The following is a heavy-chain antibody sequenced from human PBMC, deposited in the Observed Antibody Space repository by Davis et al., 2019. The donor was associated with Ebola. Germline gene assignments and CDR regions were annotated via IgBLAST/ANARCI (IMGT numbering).Heavy chain of an antibody. CDR2: ISGNGGRT. CDR1: GFTFSNVW. J-gene: IGHJ4*02. V-gene: IGHV3-23*01. Sequence: PGGSLRLSCAASGFTFSNVWMAWVRQAPGKGLEWVSAISGNGGRTYYADSVKGRFTISRDNSKNTLYLQMNSPRAEDTAVYYCAKEGIGSGWYSDFDYWGQGTLVTVSS. D-gene: IGHD6-19*01. CDR3: AKEGIGSGWYSDFDY.